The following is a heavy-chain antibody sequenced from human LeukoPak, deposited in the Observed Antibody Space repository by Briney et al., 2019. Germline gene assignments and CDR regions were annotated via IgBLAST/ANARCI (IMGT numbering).Heavy chain of an antibody. CDR2: INAGNGNT. CDR3: ARTYYYYGSGSYLGFDAFDI. J-gene: IGHJ3*02. V-gene: IGHV1-3*01. CDR1: GYTFTSYA. Sequence: ASVKVSCKASGYTFTSYAMHWVRQAPGQRLEWMGWINAGNGNTKYSQKFQGRVTITRDTSASTAYMELSSLRSEDTAVYYCARTYYYYGSGSYLGFDAFDIWGQGTMVTVSS. D-gene: IGHD3-10*01.